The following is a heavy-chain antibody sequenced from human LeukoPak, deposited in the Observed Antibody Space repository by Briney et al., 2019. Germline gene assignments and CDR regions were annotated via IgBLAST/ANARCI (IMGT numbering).Heavy chain of an antibody. V-gene: IGHV1-69*05. D-gene: IGHD2-2*02. Sequence: SVKVSCKASGGTFSSYAISWVRQAPGQGLEWMGGIIPIFGTANYAQKFQGRVTITTDESTSTAYMELSSLRSEDTAVYYCARDRGNIVVVPAAIPTLDYWGQGALVTVSS. CDR3: ARDRGNIVVVPAAIPTLDY. CDR1: GGTFSSYA. J-gene: IGHJ4*02. CDR2: IIPIFGTA.